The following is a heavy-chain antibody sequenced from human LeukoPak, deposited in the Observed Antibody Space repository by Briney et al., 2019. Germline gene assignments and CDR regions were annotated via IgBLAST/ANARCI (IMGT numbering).Heavy chain of an antibody. D-gene: IGHD3-10*01. Sequence: SETLSLTCTVSGGSISSSSYYWGWIRQPPGKGLEWIGSIYYSGSTYYNPSLKSRVTISVDTSKNQFSLKLSSVTAADTAVYYCARRLTIWFGELSHKSAPFDYWGQGTLVTVSS. CDR3: ARRLTIWFGELSHKSAPFDY. CDR1: GGSISSSSYY. J-gene: IGHJ4*02. V-gene: IGHV4-39*01. CDR2: IYYSGST.